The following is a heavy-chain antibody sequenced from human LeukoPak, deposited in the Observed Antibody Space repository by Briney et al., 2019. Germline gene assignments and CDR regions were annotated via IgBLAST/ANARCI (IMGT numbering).Heavy chain of an antibody. CDR1: GFTFSNYG. V-gene: IGHV3-30*18. J-gene: IGHJ2*01. CDR3: AKVYDYGDYPWWYFDL. CDR2: ISYDGSNK. Sequence: HPGGSLRLSCAASGFTFSNYGMHWVRQAPGTGLEWVAVISYDGSNKYYADSVKGRFTISRDNSKNTLYLQMNSLRAEDTAVYYCAKVYDYGDYPWWYFDLWGRGTLVTVSS. D-gene: IGHD4-17*01.